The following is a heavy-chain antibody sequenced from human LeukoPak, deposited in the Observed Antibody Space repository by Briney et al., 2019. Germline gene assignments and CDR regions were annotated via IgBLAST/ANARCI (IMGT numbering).Heavy chain of an antibody. J-gene: IGHJ4*02. Sequence: ASVKVSCKASGYTFTGYYMHWVRQAPGQGLEWMGWINPNSGGTNYAQKFQGRVTMTRDTSISTAYMELSRLRSDDTAVYYCARSFDIVVVPAATEWGQGTLVTVSS. CDR2: INPNSGGT. CDR3: ARSFDIVVVPAATE. D-gene: IGHD2-2*01. V-gene: IGHV1-2*02. CDR1: GYTFTGYY.